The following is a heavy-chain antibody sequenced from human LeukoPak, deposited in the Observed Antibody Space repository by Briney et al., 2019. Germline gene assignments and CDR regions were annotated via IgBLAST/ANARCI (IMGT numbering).Heavy chain of an antibody. CDR1: GFTLSSYA. Sequence: GGSLRLSCAASGFTLSSYAMSWVRQAPARGLEWVSAISASGATTNYAASVTGRFTISRDNSKNTLYLQMNSLRAEDTAVYYCARETTGYYYGFDYWGQGTLVTVSS. D-gene: IGHD3-22*01. CDR2: ISASGATT. CDR3: ARETTGYYYGFDY. V-gene: IGHV3-23*01. J-gene: IGHJ4*02.